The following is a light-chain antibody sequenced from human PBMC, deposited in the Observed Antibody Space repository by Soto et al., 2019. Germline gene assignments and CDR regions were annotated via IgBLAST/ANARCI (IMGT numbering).Light chain of an antibody. V-gene: IGLV2-23*01. CDR3: CSLTNGATWV. CDR2: KAS. Sequence: QSALTQPAAVSGSPGQSITISCTGTNSDVGSHNFVSWYQQYPGKAPKLLIYKASKRPSGLSNRFSGSKSGNTASLTISALQAEDEADYYCCSLTNGATWVFGGGTKVTVL. CDR1: NSDVGSHNF. J-gene: IGLJ3*02.